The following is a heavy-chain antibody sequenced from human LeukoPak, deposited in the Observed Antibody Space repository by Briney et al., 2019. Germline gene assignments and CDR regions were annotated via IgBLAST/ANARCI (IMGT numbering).Heavy chain of an antibody. V-gene: IGHV4-61*02. CDR1: GGSISSGNYY. Sequence: SETLSLTSSVSGGSISSGNYYWSWIRQPAGKGLEWIGRVYTSGSTNYNPSLKSRVTISVDTSKNQFSLKLSSVTAADTAVYYCARDSPYSSGYYYFDYWGQGTLVTVSS. CDR2: VYTSGST. J-gene: IGHJ4*02. D-gene: IGHD3-22*01. CDR3: ARDSPYSSGYYYFDY.